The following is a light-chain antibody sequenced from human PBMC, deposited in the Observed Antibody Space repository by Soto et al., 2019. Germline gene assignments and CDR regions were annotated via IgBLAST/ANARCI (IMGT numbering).Light chain of an antibody. V-gene: IGLV1-51*01. Sequence: QSVLTQPPSVSAAPGQKVTISCSGSSSNIGNNYVSWYQQLPGTAPKLLIYDNNKRPSVIPDRFSGYKSGTSATLGISGLQTGDEANYYCGSWDTSLSGIIFGGGTKLTVL. CDR3: GSWDTSLSGII. CDR1: SSNIGNNY. J-gene: IGLJ2*01. CDR2: DNN.